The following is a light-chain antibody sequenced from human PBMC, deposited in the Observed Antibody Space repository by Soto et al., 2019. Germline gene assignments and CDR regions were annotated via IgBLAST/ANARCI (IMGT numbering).Light chain of an antibody. CDR3: QQLNSYPMI. CDR1: QGLSSD. V-gene: IGKV1-9*01. Sequence: DIQLTQSPSFLSASVGDRVTITCRASQGLSSDLAWYQQKPGKAPKLLIYAASTLQSGVPSRFSGSGSGTEFTLTIRSRQSEDFATYYCQQLNSYPMIFGQGTRLEIK. CDR2: AAS. J-gene: IGKJ5*01.